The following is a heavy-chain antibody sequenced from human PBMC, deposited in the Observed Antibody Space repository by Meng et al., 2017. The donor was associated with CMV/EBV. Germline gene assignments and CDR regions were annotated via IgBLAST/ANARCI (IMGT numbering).Heavy chain of an antibody. CDR3: ARVGLKVGATGYYYYGMDV. Sequence: ASVKVSCKASGYTFTGYYMHWVRQAPGQGLEWMGWINPNSGGTNYAQKFQGRVTMTRDTSISTAYMELSRLRSDDTAVYYCARVGLKVGATGYYYYGMDVWGQGTTVTVSS. V-gene: IGHV1-2*02. J-gene: IGHJ6*02. CDR1: GYTFTGYY. CDR2: INPNSGGT. D-gene: IGHD1-26*01.